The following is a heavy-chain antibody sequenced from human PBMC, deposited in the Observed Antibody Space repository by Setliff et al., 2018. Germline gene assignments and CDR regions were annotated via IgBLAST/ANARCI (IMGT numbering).Heavy chain of an antibody. CDR1: GYILNSYG. J-gene: IGHJ6*01. CDR3: ARERAYDGLNYYGMDV. D-gene: IGHD3-22*01. V-gene: IGHV1-18*01. CDR2: ISADNGHT. Sequence: ASVKVSCKASGYILNSYGISWVRQAPGQGLEWMGWISADNGHTNIVKNFQGRVTMTTDTTTSTAYMELRSLRFDDTAVYYCARERAYDGLNYYGMDVWGQGTTVTVSS.